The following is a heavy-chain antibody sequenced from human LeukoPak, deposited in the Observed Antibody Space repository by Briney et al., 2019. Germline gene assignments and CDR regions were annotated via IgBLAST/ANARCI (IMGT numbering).Heavy chain of an antibody. V-gene: IGHV4-39*07. CDR2: IYYSGST. Sequence: PSETLSLTCTVSGGSISSSSYYWGWIRQPPGKGLEWIGNIYYSGSTYYNPSLKSRVTISVDKSKNQFSLKLSSVTAADTAVYYCARDLGSPLRSSPYGMDVWGQGTTVTVSS. CDR3: ARDLGSPLRSSPYGMDV. D-gene: IGHD3-16*01. J-gene: IGHJ6*02. CDR1: GGSISSSSYY.